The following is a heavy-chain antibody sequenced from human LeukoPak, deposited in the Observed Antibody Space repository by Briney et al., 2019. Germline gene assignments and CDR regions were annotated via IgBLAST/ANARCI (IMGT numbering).Heavy chain of an antibody. CDR3: ARDRGSTYRRLNWFDP. D-gene: IGHD2/OR15-2a*01. CDR2: IYTSGGT. J-gene: IGHJ5*02. CDR1: GGSISSYY. V-gene: IGHV4-4*07. Sequence: SETLSLTCTVSGGSISSYYWSWIRQPAGKGLEWIGRIYTSGGTNYNPSLKSRVTMSVGTSKNQFSLKLSSVTAADTAVYYCARDRGSTYRRLNWFDPWGQGTLVTVSS.